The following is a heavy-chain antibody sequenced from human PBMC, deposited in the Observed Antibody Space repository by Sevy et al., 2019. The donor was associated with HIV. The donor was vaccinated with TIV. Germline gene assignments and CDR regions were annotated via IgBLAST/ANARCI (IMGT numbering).Heavy chain of an antibody. J-gene: IGHJ3*02. Sequence: GGSLRLSCAASGFTFSSYSMNWVRLAPGKGLEWVSCRSSSSSYIYYADSVKGRFTISRDNAKNPLYLQMNSLRAEDTAVYYCARGVTGQWELLGGDAFDIWGQGTMVTVSS. D-gene: IGHD1-26*01. V-gene: IGHV3-21*01. CDR3: ARGVTGQWELLGGDAFDI. CDR1: GFTFSSYS. CDR2: RSSSSSYI.